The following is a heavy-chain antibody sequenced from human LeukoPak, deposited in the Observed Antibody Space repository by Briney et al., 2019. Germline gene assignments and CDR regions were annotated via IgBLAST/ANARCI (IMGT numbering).Heavy chain of an antibody. CDR2: IDRDDDK. D-gene: IGHD3-10*01. V-gene: IGHV2-70*11. CDR3: AHITMVLDY. Sequence: AGPALVTPTQTLTLSGTFSGFSFSSMGVWVKWSRQPPGKAVEWLARIDRDDDKYYNTSLTTTLNISKDTSKHQVVLTMTDMDPVDTAAYYCAHITMVLDYWGQGTLVTVSS. CDR1: GFSFSSMGVW. J-gene: IGHJ4*02.